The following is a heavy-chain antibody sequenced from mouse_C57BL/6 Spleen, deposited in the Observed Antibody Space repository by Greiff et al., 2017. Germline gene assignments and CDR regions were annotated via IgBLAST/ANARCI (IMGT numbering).Heavy chain of an antibody. J-gene: IGHJ3*01. CDR1: GYSITSGYD. Sequence: EVQRVESGPGMVKPSQSLSLTCTVTGYSITSGYDWHWIRHFPGNKLEWMGYISYSGSTNYNPSLKSRISITHDTSKNHFFLKLNSVTTEDTATYYCARGGDWAFAYWGQGTLVTVSA. CDR2: ISYSGST. V-gene: IGHV3-1*01. CDR3: ARGGDWAFAY. D-gene: IGHD4-1*01.